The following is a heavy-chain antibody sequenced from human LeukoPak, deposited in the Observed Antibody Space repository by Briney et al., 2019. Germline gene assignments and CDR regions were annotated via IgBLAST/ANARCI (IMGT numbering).Heavy chain of an antibody. Sequence: GGSLRLSCAASGFTLTTYAMSWVRQAPGKELEWVSTLSPSGVRTYYTDSVKGRFTISRDNSKNTLYLQMNSLRAEDTAVYYCAKDRSSGWLDYWGQGTLVTVSS. V-gene: IGHV3-23*01. D-gene: IGHD6-19*01. J-gene: IGHJ4*02. CDR3: AKDRSSGWLDY. CDR1: GFTLTTYA. CDR2: LSPSGVRT.